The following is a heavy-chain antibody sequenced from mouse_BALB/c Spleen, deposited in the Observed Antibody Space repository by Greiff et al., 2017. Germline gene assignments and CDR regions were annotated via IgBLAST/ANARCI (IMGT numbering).Heavy chain of an antibody. J-gene: IGHJ2*01. CDR2: INPSTGYT. Sequence: VQLQQSGAELAKPGASVKMSCKASGYTFTSYWMHWVKQRPGQGLEWIGYINPSTGYTEYNQKFKDKATLTADKSSSTAYMQLSSLTSEDSAVYYCARDSSYDEGRYYFDYWGQGTTLTVSS. D-gene: IGHD2-12*01. CDR1: GYTFTSYW. V-gene: IGHV1-7*01. CDR3: ARDSSYDEGRYYFDY.